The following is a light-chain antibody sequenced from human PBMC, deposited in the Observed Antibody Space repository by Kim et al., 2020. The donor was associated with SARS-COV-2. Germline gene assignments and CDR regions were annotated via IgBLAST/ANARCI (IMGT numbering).Light chain of an antibody. CDR1: QSVGSSY. Sequence: SPGERATLSCRASQSVGSSYLAWYQQKPGQAPRLLIYGASNRATGIPDRFSGSGSGTDFTLTISRLEPEDFAVYYCQQYSRSPPTFGGGTKVDIK. V-gene: IGKV3-20*01. CDR3: QQYSRSPPT. J-gene: IGKJ4*01. CDR2: GAS.